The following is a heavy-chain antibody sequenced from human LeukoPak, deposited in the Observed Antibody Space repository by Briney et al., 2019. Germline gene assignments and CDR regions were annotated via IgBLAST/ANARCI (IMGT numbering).Heavy chain of an antibody. CDR1: GFTFSTYA. V-gene: IGHV3-23*01. CDR3: AKGIAARLHYFDY. CDR2: ISGSGGNT. J-gene: IGHJ4*02. Sequence: GGSLRLSCAASGFTFSTYAMTWVRQAPGKGLEWVTRISGSGGNTYHADSVKGRFTISRDNSKNTLYLQMNSLRAEDTAVYYCAKGIAARLHYFDYWGQGTLVAVSS. D-gene: IGHD6-6*01.